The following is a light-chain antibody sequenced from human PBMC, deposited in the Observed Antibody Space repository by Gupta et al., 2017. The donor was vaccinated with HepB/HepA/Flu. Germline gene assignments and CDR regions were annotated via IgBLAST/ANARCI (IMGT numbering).Light chain of an antibody. Sequence: QSVLTQPPSVSGAPGQRVTISCTGSSSNIGAGYDVHWYQQLPGTAPNLLIYCNHNRPSGVPDRFSGSKSGTSASLAITGLQAEDEADYYCQSYDSSLSVYVVFGGGTKLTVL. CDR1: SSNIGAGYD. V-gene: IGLV1-40*01. J-gene: IGLJ2*01. CDR3: QSYDSSLSVYVV. CDR2: CNH.